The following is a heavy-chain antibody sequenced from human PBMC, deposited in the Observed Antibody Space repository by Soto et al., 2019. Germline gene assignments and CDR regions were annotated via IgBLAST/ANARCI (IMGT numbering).Heavy chain of an antibody. CDR2: INPNSGGT. Sequence: ASVKVSFKASGYTFTGYYMHWVRQAPGQGLEWMGWINPNSGGTNYAQKFQGRVTMTRDTSISTAYMELSRLRSDDTAVYYCAREPPLREYSSSSLDYYYGMDVWGQGTTVTVSS. V-gene: IGHV1-2*02. CDR1: GYTFTGYY. CDR3: AREPPLREYSSSSLDYYYGMDV. J-gene: IGHJ6*02. D-gene: IGHD6-6*01.